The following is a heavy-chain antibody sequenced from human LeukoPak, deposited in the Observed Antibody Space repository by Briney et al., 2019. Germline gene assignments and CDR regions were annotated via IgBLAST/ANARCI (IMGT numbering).Heavy chain of an antibody. Sequence: SETLSLTCAVYGGSFSGYYWSWIRQPPEKGLEWIGEINHSGSTNYNPSLKSRVTISVDTSKNQFSLKLSSVTAADTAVYYCARARRPNCSGGSCYSFHYYYGMDVWGQGTTVTVSS. CDR2: INHSGST. V-gene: IGHV4-34*01. CDR1: GGSFSGYY. D-gene: IGHD2-15*01. CDR3: ARARRPNCSGGSCYSFHYYYGMDV. J-gene: IGHJ6*02.